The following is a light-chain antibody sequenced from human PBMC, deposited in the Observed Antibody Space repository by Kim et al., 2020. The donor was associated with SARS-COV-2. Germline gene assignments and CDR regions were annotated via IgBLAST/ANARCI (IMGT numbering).Light chain of an antibody. CDR2: GVS. J-gene: IGKJ4*01. V-gene: IGKV3-20*01. CDR3: QHYGSSSLS. Sequence: SPGERAPRSCRASQSVSNSYLAWYQHHPGQAPRLLISGVSRRATGIPDRCSGSGSGTDFTLTISRLEPEDFAVYYCQHYGSSSLSFGGGTKVDIK. CDR1: QSVSNSY.